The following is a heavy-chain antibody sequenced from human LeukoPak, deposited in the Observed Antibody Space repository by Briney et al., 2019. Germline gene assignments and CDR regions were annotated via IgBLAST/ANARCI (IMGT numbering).Heavy chain of an antibody. CDR1: GGSISSSNYY. J-gene: IGHJ4*02. D-gene: IGHD5-12*01. Sequence: PSETLSLTCTVSGGSISSSNYYWSWIRQPPGKGLEWIGHIYYSGSTNYNPSLKSRVTISVDTSKNQFSLKLSSVTAADTAVYYCARQVDIVATTNFDYWGQGTLVTVSS. CDR3: ARQVDIVATTNFDY. CDR2: IYYSGST. V-gene: IGHV4-61*01.